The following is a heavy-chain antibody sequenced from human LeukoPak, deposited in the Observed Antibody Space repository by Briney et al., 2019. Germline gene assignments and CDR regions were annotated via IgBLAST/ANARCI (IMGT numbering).Heavy chain of an antibody. J-gene: IGHJ4*02. D-gene: IGHD3-22*01. CDR2: IYYSGST. V-gene: IGHV4-59*01. CDR1: GGSISSYY. CDR3: ARELSYYDSSGYSHFDY. Sequence: PSETLSLTCTVSGGSISSYYWSWIRQPPGKGLGWIGYIYYSGSTNYNPSLKSRVTISVDTSKNQFSLKLSSVTAADTAVYYCARELSYYDSSGYSHFDYWGQGTLVTVSS.